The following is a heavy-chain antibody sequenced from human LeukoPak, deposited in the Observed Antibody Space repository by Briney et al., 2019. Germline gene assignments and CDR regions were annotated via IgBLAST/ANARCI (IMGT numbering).Heavy chain of an antibody. D-gene: IGHD3-22*01. J-gene: IGHJ2*01. CDR2: IYHSGST. Sequence: SQTLSLTCAVSGGSIGSGGYSWSWLRQPPGTGLEWIGYIYHSGSTYYNPSLKSRVTISVDRSKNQFSLKLSSVTAADTAVYYCARGSGSVYYDSRGHWYFDLWGRGTLVTVSS. CDR1: GGSIGSGGYS. V-gene: IGHV4-30-2*01. CDR3: ARGSGSVYYDSRGHWYFDL.